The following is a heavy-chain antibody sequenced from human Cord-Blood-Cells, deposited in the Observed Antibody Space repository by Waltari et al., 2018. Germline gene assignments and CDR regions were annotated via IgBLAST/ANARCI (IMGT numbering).Heavy chain of an antibody. CDR3: ARVDGDYDFYYGMDV. Sequence: EVQLVESGGGLVQPGGSLRLSCAASGFTFSSYEMNWVRQAPGKGLEWVSSISSRGSTIYYADAVKGRFTISRDNAKNSLYLQMNSLRAEDTAVYYCARVDGDYDFYYGMDVWGQGTTVTVSS. D-gene: IGHD4-17*01. CDR1: GFTFSSYE. CDR2: ISSRGSTI. J-gene: IGHJ6*02. V-gene: IGHV3-48*03.